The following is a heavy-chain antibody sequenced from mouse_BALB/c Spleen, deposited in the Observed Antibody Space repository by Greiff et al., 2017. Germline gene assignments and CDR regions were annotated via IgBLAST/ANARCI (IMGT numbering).Heavy chain of an antibody. J-gene: IGHJ4*01. Sequence: EVKLQESGGDLVKPGGSLKLSCAASGFTFSSYGMSWVRQTPDKRLEWVATISSGGSYTYYPDSVKGRFTISRDNPKNTLFLQMTSLRSEDTAMYYCARGVVTTSMDYWGQGTSVTVSS. V-gene: IGHV5-6*01. CDR3: ARGVVTTSMDY. CDR2: ISSGGSYT. D-gene: IGHD2-3*01. CDR1: GFTFSSYG.